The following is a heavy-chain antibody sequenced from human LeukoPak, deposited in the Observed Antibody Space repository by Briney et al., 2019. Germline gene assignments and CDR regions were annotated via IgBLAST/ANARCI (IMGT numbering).Heavy chain of an antibody. CDR3: AKEGDEFRGYLDV. J-gene: IGHJ6*03. V-gene: IGHV3-30*02. CDR2: IHNDGTQG. Sequence: GGSLTLSCAASGFTFSCLGMRYVRQASGRWLEWVAVIHNDGTQGQYADSVKGRFTISKDNSQNTLYLQMNNLRDDDTAVYYCAKEGDEFRGYLDVWGKGTTVTVSS. CDR1: GFTFSCLG. D-gene: IGHD3-16*01.